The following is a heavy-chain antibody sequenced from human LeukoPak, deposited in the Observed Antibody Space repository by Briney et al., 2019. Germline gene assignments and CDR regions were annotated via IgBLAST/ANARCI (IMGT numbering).Heavy chain of an antibody. D-gene: IGHD2-8*01. CDR1: GFTFSSYA. CDR3: AKSGGVYYFDY. J-gene: IGHJ4*02. CDR2: ISYDGSNK. V-gene: IGHV3-30-3*02. Sequence: GGSLRLSCAASGFTFSSYAMHWVRQAPGKGLEWVAVISYDGSNKYYADSVKGRFTISRDNSKNTLYLQMSSLRAEDTAVYYCAKSGGVYYFDYRGQGTLVTVSS.